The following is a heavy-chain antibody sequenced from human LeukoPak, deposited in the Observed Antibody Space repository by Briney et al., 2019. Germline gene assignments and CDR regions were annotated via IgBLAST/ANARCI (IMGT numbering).Heavy chain of an antibody. D-gene: IGHD3-22*01. CDR1: GGTFSGYA. Sequence: SVKVSCKDSGGTFSGYAISWVRQAPGQGLEWMGGIIPIFGTANYAQKFQGRVTITADESTSTAYMELSSLRSEDTAVYYCARAPPYYYDSSGYYKGPFDYWGQGTLVTVSS. J-gene: IGHJ4*02. V-gene: IGHV1-69*13. CDR2: IIPIFGTA. CDR3: ARAPPYYYDSSGYYKGPFDY.